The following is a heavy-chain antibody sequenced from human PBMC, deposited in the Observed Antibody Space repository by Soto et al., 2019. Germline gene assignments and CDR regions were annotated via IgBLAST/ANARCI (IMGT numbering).Heavy chain of an antibody. J-gene: IGHJ4*02. D-gene: IGHD6-13*01. CDR1: GGSISSSSYY. Sequence: SETLSLTCTVSGGSISSSSYYWGWIRQPPGKGLEWIGSIYYSGSTYYNPSLKSRVTISVDTSKNQFSLKLSSVTAADTAVYYCARQLYSSSWYFGFDYWGQGTLVTVSS. V-gene: IGHV4-39*01. CDR2: IYYSGST. CDR3: ARQLYSSSWYFGFDY.